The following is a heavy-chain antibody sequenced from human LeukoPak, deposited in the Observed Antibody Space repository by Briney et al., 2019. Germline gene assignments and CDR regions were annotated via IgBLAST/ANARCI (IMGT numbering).Heavy chain of an antibody. CDR1: GFTFRNHG. CDR2: IWYDGSNQ. D-gene: IGHD6-6*01. CDR3: ASAGGDSRSPLPFYY. Sequence: GGSLRLSCAASGFTFRNHGMHWVRQAPGQGLEWVAVIWYDGSNQYYADSVKGRFTISRDNSRNMLYLQVSSLRAEDTAVYYCASAGGDSRSPLPFYYWGQGTLVTVSS. V-gene: IGHV3-33*01. J-gene: IGHJ4*02.